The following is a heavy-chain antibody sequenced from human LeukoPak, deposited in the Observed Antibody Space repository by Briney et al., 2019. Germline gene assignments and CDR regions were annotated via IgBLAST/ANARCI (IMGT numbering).Heavy chain of an antibody. V-gene: IGHV4-59*01. CDR3: ARGHLGFDP. Sequence: SETLSLTCTVSGASISSYYWSWIRQPPGKGLEWIGYIYYSGSTNYNPSLKSRVTISVDTSKNQFSLKLSSVTAADTAVYYCARGHLGFDPWGQGTLVTVSS. J-gene: IGHJ5*02. CDR1: GASISSYY. CDR2: IYYSGST.